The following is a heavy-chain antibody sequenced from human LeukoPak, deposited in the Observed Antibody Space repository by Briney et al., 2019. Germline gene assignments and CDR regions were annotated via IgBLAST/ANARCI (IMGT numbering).Heavy chain of an antibody. CDR2: IIPIFGTA. Sequence: GASVKVSCKASGGTFSSYAISWVRQAPGQGLEWMGGIIPIFGTANYAQKFHGRVTITADKSTSTAYMELSSLRSEDTAVYYCARKVPNDSSGYYYRGQFDPWGQGTLVTVSS. D-gene: IGHD3-22*01. CDR1: GGTFSSYA. J-gene: IGHJ5*02. V-gene: IGHV1-69*06. CDR3: ARKVPNDSSGYYYRGQFDP.